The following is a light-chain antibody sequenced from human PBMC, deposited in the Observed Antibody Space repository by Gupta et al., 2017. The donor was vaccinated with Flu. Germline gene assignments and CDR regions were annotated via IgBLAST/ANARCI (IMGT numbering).Light chain of an antibody. CDR2: NKE. J-gene: IGLJ1*01. CDR1: SSNVGSNS. V-gene: IGLV1-44*01. CDR3: SKSEASMEDCDF. Sequence: QSVLSQPPSASGTPGQGVTISCSGSSSNVGSNSVSWYQQFPGKAHTFRIDNKEQRPSGVPARFSGANYCTYASLVISLRPYEEDADYYWSKSEASMEDCDFVGTGNKVTVL.